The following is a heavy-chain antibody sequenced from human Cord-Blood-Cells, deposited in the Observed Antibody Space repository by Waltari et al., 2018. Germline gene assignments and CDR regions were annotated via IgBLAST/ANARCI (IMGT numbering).Heavy chain of an antibody. J-gene: IGHJ6*02. V-gene: IGHV4-34*01. Sequence: QVQLQQWGAGLLKPSETLSLTCAVYGGSFSGYYWSWIRQPPGKGLEWIGEINHSESTNYNPSLKSRVTISVDTSKNQFSLKLSSVTAADTAVYYCARAGCSSTSCYSGFYYYGMDVWGQGTTVTVSS. CDR3: ARAGCSSTSCYSGFYYYGMDV. D-gene: IGHD2-2*01. CDR1: GGSFSGYY. CDR2: INHSEST.